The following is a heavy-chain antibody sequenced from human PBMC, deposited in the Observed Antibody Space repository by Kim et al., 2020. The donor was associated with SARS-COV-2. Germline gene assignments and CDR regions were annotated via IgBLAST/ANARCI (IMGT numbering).Heavy chain of an antibody. CDR1: GGSFSGYY. CDR3: ARCALPLTTFWSGKNGFDP. J-gene: IGHJ5*02. Sequence: SETLSLTCAVYGGSFSGYYWSWIRQPPGKGLEWIGEINHSGSTNYNPSLKSRVTISVDTSKNQFSLKLSSVTAADTAVYYCARCALPLTTFWSGKNGFDPWGQGTLVTVSS. V-gene: IGHV4-34*01. CDR2: INHSGST. D-gene: IGHD3-3*01.